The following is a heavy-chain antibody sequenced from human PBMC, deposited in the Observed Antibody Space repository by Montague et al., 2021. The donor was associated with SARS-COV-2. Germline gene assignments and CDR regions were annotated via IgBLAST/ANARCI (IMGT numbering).Heavy chain of an antibody. V-gene: IGHV4-34*06. Sequence: SETLSLTCAVQGGSFRGYFWSWIRQSPGKGLEWIWEINHSGSTNYNPSLKTLVTISVDTSKNQSSLELDSMTAADTALYYCTSGGSKFGSEFDYWGQGTLVTVSS. J-gene: IGHJ4*02. D-gene: IGHD2/OR15-2a*01. CDR2: INHSGST. CDR3: TSGGSKFGSEFDY. CDR1: GGSFRGYF.